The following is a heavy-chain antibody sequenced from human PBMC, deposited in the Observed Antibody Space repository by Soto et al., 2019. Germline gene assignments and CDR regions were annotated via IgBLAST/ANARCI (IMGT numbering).Heavy chain of an antibody. Sequence: SETLSLTCTVSGGSISSSSYYWGWIRQPPGKGLEWIGSIYYSGSTYYNPSLKSRVTISVDTSKNQFSLKLSSVTAADTAVYYCARGRNMAYYYYMDGWGKGTTVTVAS. J-gene: IGHJ6*03. CDR1: GGSISSSSYY. V-gene: IGHV4-39*01. CDR2: IYYSGST. CDR3: ARGRNMAYYYYMDG.